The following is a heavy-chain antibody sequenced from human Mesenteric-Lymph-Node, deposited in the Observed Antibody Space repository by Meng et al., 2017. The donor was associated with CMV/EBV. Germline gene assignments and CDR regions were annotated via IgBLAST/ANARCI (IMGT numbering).Heavy chain of an antibody. Sequence: SETLSLTCTVSGGSISSYYWSWIRQPPGKGLEWIGYIYYSGSTNYNPSLKSRVTISVDTSKNQFSLKLSSVTAADTAVYYCARGYYYGSGISDYFDYWGQGTLVTVSS. J-gene: IGHJ4*02. D-gene: IGHD3-10*01. CDR1: GGSISSYY. V-gene: IGHV4-59*01. CDR2: IYYSGST. CDR3: ARGYYYGSGISDYFDY.